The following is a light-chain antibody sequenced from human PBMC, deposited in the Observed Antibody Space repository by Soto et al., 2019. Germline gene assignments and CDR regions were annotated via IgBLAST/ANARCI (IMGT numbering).Light chain of an antibody. CDR1: SSDVGSYNL. J-gene: IGLJ1*01. V-gene: IGLV2-23*02. CDR3: CSYAGRAYV. Sequence: SVLTQPASVSWSPGQSITISCTGTSSDVGSYNLVSWYQQHPGKAPKLMIYEVSKRPSGVSNRFSGSKSGNTASLAISGLQAEDEADYYCCSYAGRAYVFGTGTRSPS. CDR2: EVS.